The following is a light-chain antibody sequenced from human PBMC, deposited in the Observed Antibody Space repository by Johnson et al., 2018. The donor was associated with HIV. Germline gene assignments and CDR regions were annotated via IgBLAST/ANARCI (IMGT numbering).Light chain of an antibody. CDR2: DNN. CDR1: SSNIGNNY. Sequence: QSVLTQPPSVSAAPGQKVTISCSGSSSNIGNNYVSWYQQFPGTAPKLLIFDNNKRPSGIPDRFSGSQSGTSATLGITGLQTGDEADYYCGAWDSSLTTYVFGTGTTVTVL. V-gene: IGLV1-51*01. J-gene: IGLJ1*01. CDR3: GAWDSSLTTYV.